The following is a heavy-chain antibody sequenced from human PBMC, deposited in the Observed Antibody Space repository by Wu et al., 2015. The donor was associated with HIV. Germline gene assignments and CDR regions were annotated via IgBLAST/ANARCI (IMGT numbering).Heavy chain of an antibody. CDR2: IIPIFGTA. D-gene: IGHD6-13*01. Sequence: QVQLVQSGAEVKKPGSSVKVSCKASGGTFSRYAISWVRQAPGQGLEWMGGIIPIFGTAKYAQKFQGRVTITADESTSTAYMELSSLRSEDTAVYYCARDGAAAGRPGVTTYYYYMDVVGRRDRRSPSP. V-gene: IGHV1-69*12. J-gene: IGHJ6*03. CDR1: GGTFSRYA. CDR3: ARDGAAAGRPGVTTYYYYMDV.